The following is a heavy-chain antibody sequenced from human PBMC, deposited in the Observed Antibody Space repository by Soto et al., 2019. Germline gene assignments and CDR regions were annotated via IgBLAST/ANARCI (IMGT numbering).Heavy chain of an antibody. CDR1: GFTFNSFG. J-gene: IGHJ6*01. D-gene: IGHD3-3*01. CDR2: IWHDGTNR. CDR3: ARTGLQIIQATSYYYGLDV. V-gene: IGHV3-33*01. Sequence: QVQLVESGGGVVQPGTSLRLSCEASGFTFNSFGMHWVRQAPGKGLEWVAMIWHDGTNRYYVDSVKGRFTISRDNSKDTLYLQRNNLRAEDTAVYYCARTGLQIIQATSYYYGLDVW.